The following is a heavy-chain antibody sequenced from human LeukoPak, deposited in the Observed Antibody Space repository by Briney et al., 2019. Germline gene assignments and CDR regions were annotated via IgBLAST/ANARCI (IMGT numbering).Heavy chain of an antibody. CDR3: ARDGYFDY. Sequence: ASVKVSCKASGDTFTNYAVSWVRQAPGHGLEWMGWISGYNGNTNYAQKFQGRVTMTTDTTTTTAYMELRSLRSDDTAVYYCARDGYFDYWGQGTLVTVSS. CDR2: ISGYNGNT. V-gene: IGHV1-18*01. CDR1: GDTFTNYA. J-gene: IGHJ4*02.